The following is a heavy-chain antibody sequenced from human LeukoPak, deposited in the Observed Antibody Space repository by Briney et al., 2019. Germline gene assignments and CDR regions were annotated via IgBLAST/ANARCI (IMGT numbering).Heavy chain of an antibody. D-gene: IGHD5-24*01. CDR1: GFTFADYA. CDR2: FSWSSGTI. V-gene: IGHV3-9*01. Sequence: GGSLRLSCAASGFTFADYAMHWVRQAPGKGLEWVSGFSWSSGTIAYAASVKGRFTISRDNARNSLYLQMNSLIAEDTALYYCAKGGYNGRTFFDYWGRGTLVTVSS. J-gene: IGHJ4*02. CDR3: AKGGYNGRTFFDY.